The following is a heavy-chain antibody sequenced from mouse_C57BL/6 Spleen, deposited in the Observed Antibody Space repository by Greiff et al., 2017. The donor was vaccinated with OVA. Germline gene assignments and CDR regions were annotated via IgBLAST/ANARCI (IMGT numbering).Heavy chain of an antibody. D-gene: IGHD2-1*01. Sequence: QVQLQQPGAELVKPGASVKLSCKASGYTFTSYWMHWVKQRPGQGLEWIGMIHPNSGSTNYNEKFKSKATLTVDKSSSTAYMQLSSLTSEDSAVYYCARTYYGNQYYFDYWGQGTTLTVSS. CDR2: IHPNSGST. CDR1: GYTFTSYW. J-gene: IGHJ2*01. CDR3: ARTYYGNQYYFDY. V-gene: IGHV1-64*01.